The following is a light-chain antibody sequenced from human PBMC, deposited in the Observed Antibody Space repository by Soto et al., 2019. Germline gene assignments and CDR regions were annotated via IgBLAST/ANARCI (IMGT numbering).Light chain of an antibody. Sequence: EIVMTQSPATLSVSPGERASLSCRASQSVSSDLAWYQQKPGQAPRLLIYDASTRATGIPARFSGRGSGTEFTLTISSLQSEDFAVYYCQQRSNWPPAFGGGTKVDIK. CDR1: QSVSSD. CDR2: DAS. J-gene: IGKJ4*01. CDR3: QQRSNWPPA. V-gene: IGKV3-15*01.